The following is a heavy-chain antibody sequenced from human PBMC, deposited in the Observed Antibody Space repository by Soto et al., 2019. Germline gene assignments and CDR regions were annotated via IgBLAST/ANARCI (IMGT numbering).Heavy chain of an antibody. V-gene: IGHV4-59*01. Sequence: SETLSVTCSVSDGSISNFYWSWSRQPPGKGLEWIGYISSSGNTNYNPSLKSRVSISVDTSKNQFSLNLTSVTAADTAVYYCARAPMVLTRSYFDSWGQGTPVTVSS. CDR3: ARAPMVLTRSYFDS. J-gene: IGHJ4*02. CDR2: ISSSGNT. CDR1: DGSISNFY. D-gene: IGHD3-22*01.